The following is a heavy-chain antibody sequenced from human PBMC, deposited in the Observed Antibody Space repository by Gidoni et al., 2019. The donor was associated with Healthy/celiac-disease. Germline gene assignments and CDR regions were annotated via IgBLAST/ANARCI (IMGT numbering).Heavy chain of an antibody. J-gene: IGHJ4*02. V-gene: IGHV5-51*01. D-gene: IGHD6-19*01. Sequence: EVQLVQSGAEVKKPGESLKISCKGSGYSFTSYWIGWVRQMPGKGLECMGIIYPGDSDTRYSPSFQGQVTISADKSISTAYLQWSSLKASDTAMYYCARQEQWLERFGGRFDYWGQGTLVTVSS. CDR2: IYPGDSDT. CDR3: ARQEQWLERFGGRFDY. CDR1: GYSFTSYW.